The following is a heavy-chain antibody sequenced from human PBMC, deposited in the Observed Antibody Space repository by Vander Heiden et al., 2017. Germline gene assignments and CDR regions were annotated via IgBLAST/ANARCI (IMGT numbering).Heavy chain of an antibody. J-gene: IGHJ4*02. CDR1: GFTFRTYA. V-gene: IGHV3-48*04. Sequence: EVLLVESGGGLVQPGGSLRLSCAVSGFTFRTYAMNWGRQAPGRRPEWVSYISSTSRDTYYADSVKGRFTVSRDNAENSLYLQMNSLRGEDTAVYYCVRDGPRNYDFWSGYLYWGQGILVTVSS. CDR3: VRDGPRNYDFWSGYLY. CDR2: ISSTSRDT. D-gene: IGHD3-3*01.